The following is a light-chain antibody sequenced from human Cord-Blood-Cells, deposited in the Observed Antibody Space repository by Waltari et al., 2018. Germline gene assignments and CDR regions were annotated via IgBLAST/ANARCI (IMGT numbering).Light chain of an antibody. J-gene: IGLJ3*02. CDR2: LEGSGSY. CDR3: ETWDSNIWV. CDR1: SGHSSYI. V-gene: IGLV4-60*03. Sequence: QPVLTPPSSPSASLGSSVKLTCTLSSGHSSYIIACHHQQPGKAPRYLMKLEGSGSYNKGSGGPDRFPGSSSGADRYLTISNLQSEDEADYYCETWDSNIWVFGGGTKLTVL.